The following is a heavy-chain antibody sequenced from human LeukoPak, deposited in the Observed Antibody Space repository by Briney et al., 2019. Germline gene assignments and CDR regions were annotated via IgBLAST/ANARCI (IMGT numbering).Heavy chain of an antibody. CDR3: ARAPYSYGTTRGFDY. V-gene: IGHV4-59*01. J-gene: IGHJ4*02. CDR1: GGSISSYY. CDR2: IYYSGST. Sequence: PSETLSLTCTVSGGSISSYYWSWIRQPPGKGLEWIGYIYYSGSTNYNPSLKSRVTISVDTSKNQFSLKLSSVTAADTAVYYCARAPYSYGTTRGFDYWGQGTLVTVSS. D-gene: IGHD5-18*01.